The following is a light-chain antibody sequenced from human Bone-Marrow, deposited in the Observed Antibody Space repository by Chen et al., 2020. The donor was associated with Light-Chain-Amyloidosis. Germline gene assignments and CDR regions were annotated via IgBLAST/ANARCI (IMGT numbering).Light chain of an antibody. Sequence: DIRMTQSPSSLSASVGDRVTITCRASQTIRTYLNWYQQKPGKAPTHLIYGASSLQSGVPSRFSGSGSETDFTLTINSLQPEDFATYYCLQSYTIPCTFGQGTKLEIK. CDR1: QTIRTY. V-gene: IGKV1-39*01. J-gene: IGKJ2*02. CDR3: LQSYTIPCT. CDR2: GAS.